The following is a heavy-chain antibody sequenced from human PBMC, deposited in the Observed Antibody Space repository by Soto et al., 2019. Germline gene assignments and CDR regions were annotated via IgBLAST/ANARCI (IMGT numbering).Heavy chain of an antibody. D-gene: IGHD3-3*01. J-gene: IGHJ4*02. CDR1: GGSISSFY. V-gene: IGHV4-59*08. CDR2: IYYSGST. CDR3: ARASSITIFGVIDY. Sequence: SETLSLICTVSGGSISSFYWSWIRQPPGKGLEWIGYIYYSGSTNYNPSLKSRVTISVDTSKNQFSLKLSSVTAADTAVYYCARASSITIFGVIDYWGQGTLVTVSS.